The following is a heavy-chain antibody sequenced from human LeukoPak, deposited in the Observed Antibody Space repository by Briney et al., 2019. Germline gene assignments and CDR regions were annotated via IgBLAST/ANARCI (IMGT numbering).Heavy chain of an antibody. Sequence: PSQTLSLTCTVSGDSINSGGYYWTWIRQHPGKGLEWIGYIYYSGTTYSNPSLKSRVTISGDTSKNHFSLHLRSLTAADTAVYYCARGGYDSSGSSVYYFDYWGQGTLVTVSS. CDR2: IYYSGTT. J-gene: IGHJ4*02. CDR3: ARGGYDSSGSSVYYFDY. CDR1: GDSINSGGYY. D-gene: IGHD3-22*01. V-gene: IGHV4-31*03.